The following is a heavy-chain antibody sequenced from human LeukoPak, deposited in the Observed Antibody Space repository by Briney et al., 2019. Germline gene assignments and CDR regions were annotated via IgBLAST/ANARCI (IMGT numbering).Heavy chain of an antibody. D-gene: IGHD2-2*01. V-gene: IGHV1-18*01. CDR3: ARGGYCSSTSCERGDWFDP. CDR1: GYTFTSYG. CDR2: ISAYNGNT. J-gene: IGHJ5*02. Sequence: ASVKVSCKASGYTFTSYGISWVRQAPGQGLEWMGWISAYNGNTNYAQKLQGRVTMTTDTSTSTAYMELRSLRSDDTAVYYCARGGYCSSTSCERGDWFDPGAREPWSPSPQ.